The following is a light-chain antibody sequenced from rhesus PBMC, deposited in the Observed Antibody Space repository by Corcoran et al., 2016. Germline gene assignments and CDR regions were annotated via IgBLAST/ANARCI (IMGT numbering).Light chain of an antibody. CDR1: YNVHNY. CDR2: EES. J-gene: IGKJ4*01. CDR3: QHGYGTPLT. Sequence: DIQMTQSPSSLSASVGDRVTITCRTSYNVHNYLNWYQQKPGKAPKLLIYEESTLQSGVPSRFSGGGSRTDYTFTISSLQPEGVATYYCQHGYGTPLTFGGGTKVEIK. V-gene: IGKV1-74*01.